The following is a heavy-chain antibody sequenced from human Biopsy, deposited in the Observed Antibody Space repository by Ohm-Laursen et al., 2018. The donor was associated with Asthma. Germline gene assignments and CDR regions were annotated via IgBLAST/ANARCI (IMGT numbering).Heavy chain of an antibody. V-gene: IGHV4-34*01. CDR2: IYHLGNA. Sequence: SETLSLTCDVYPGSFSGFYWTWIRQPPGRGLEWIGQIYHLGNANYNPSLKSRVTMSVDKSKNQFSLKLTSVTAADTAVYFCARRWRSYDSSNYYLDQWGQGTLVTVSS. J-gene: IGHJ4*02. D-gene: IGHD3-22*01. CDR3: ARRWRSYDSSNYYLDQ. CDR1: PGSFSGFY.